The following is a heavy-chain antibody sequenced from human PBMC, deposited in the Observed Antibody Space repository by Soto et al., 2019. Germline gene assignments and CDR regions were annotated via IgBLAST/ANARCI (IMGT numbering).Heavy chain of an antibody. CDR1: GFTVSRNY. CDR3: PRRTDSAYDFPPFNY. J-gene: IGHJ4*02. CDR2: IYSGGST. Sequence: GVLRLSCAASGFTVSRNYMSWVRQAPGKGLEWVSVIYSGGSTYYADSVKGRFTISRDYSKNTLYLQMNTLRAEDTPAYYCPRRTDSAYDFPPFNYCPQGTLVIVSS. D-gene: IGHD5-12*01. V-gene: IGHV3-53*01.